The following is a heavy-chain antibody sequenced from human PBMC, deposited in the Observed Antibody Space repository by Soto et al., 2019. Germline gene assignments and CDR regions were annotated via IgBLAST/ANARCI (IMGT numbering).Heavy chain of an antibody. CDR2: ISGSGGST. V-gene: IGHV3-23*01. D-gene: IGHD6-13*01. J-gene: IGHJ5*02. CDR3: AKDGYSSSWYAPGAPMQGFWFDP. Sequence: GGSLRLSCAASGFTFSSYAMSWVRQAPGKGLEWVSAISGSGGSTYYADSVKGRFTISRDNSKNTLYLQMNSLRAEDTAVYYCAKDGYSSSWYAPGAPMQGFWFDPWGQGTLVTVSS. CDR1: GFTFSSYA.